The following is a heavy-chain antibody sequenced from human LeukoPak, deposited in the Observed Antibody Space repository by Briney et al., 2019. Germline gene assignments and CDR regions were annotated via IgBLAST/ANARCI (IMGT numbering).Heavy chain of an antibody. CDR3: AKGPQLGSGYHPDY. CDR2: IYSDGST. Sequence: GGSLRLSCAASGFAVSTNYLSWVRQAPGKGPEWVSVIYSDGSTYYTDSVKGRFTISRDNSKNTLYLQMNSLRPEDTAVYYCAKGPQLGSGYHPDYWGQGTLVTVSS. J-gene: IGHJ4*02. D-gene: IGHD3-22*01. CDR1: GFAVSTNY. V-gene: IGHV3-66*02.